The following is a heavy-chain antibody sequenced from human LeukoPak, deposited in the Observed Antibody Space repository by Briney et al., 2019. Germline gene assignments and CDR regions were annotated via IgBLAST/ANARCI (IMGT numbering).Heavy chain of an antibody. J-gene: IGHJ4*02. Sequence: GRSLRLSCAASGFTFDDYAMHWVRQAPGKGLEWVSGISWNSGSTGYADSVKGRFTISRDNAKNSLYLQMNSLRAEDTALYYCAKDMRYSGSYYGFDYWGQGTLVTVSS. V-gene: IGHV3-9*01. CDR2: ISWNSGST. D-gene: IGHD1-26*01. CDR1: GFTFDDYA. CDR3: AKDMRYSGSYYGFDY.